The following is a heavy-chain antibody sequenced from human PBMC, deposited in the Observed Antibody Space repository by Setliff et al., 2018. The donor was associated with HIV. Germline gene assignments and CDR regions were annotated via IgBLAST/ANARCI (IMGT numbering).Heavy chain of an antibody. CDR3: ARGTTPLGWFDP. Sequence: PPASVKVSCKASGYSFTSYGVSWVRQAPGQGLEWMGWISAYNVNTNYAQKLQGRVTMTTDTSTSTAYMELRSLRSDDTAVYYCARGTTPLGWFDPWGQGTLVTVSS. D-gene: IGHD2-2*01. V-gene: IGHV1-18*01. J-gene: IGHJ5*02. CDR2: ISAYNVNT. CDR1: GYSFTSYG.